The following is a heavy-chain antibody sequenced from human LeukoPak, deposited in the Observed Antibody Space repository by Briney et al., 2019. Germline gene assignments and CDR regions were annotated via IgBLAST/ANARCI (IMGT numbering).Heavy chain of an antibody. J-gene: IGHJ4*02. V-gene: IGHV3-30*02. Sequence: QPGGSLRLSCAASGSTFSSYGMHWVRQAPGKGLKWVAFIRSDGSNKYYADSVKGRFTISRDNSKNTLYLQMNSLRAEDTAVYYCARILSSAWGELGYWGQGTLVTVSS. CDR3: ARILSSAWGELGY. CDR1: GSTFSSYG. D-gene: IGHD6-19*01. CDR2: IRSDGSNK.